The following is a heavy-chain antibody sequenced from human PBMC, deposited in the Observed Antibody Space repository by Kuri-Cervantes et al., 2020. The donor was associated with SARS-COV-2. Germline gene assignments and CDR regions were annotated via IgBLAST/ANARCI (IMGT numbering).Heavy chain of an antibody. CDR1: GFTISSNY. D-gene: IGHD3-10*01. J-gene: IGHJ6*03. Sequence: GESLKISCAASGFTISSNYMSWVRQAPGKGLEWVSAISGSGGSTYYADSVKGRFTISRDNSKNTLYLQMNSLRAEDTAVYHCARGVLYYYMDVWGKGTTVTVSS. CDR3: ARGVLYYYMDV. V-gene: IGHV3-66*02. CDR2: ISGSGGST.